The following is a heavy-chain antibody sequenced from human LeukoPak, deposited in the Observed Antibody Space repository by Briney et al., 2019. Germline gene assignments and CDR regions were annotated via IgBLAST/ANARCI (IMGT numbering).Heavy chain of an antibody. V-gene: IGHV3-23*01. CDR3: AKVTGYCSGGSCYYYYYYMDV. Sequence: GGSLRLSCAASGFTFISYAMSWVRQAPGKGLEWVSAISGSGGSTYYADSVKGRFTISIDNSKNTLYLQMNSLRAEDTAVYYCAKVTGYCSGGSCYYYYYYMDVWGKGTTVTVSS. D-gene: IGHD2-15*01. CDR1: GFTFISYA. CDR2: ISGSGGST. J-gene: IGHJ6*03.